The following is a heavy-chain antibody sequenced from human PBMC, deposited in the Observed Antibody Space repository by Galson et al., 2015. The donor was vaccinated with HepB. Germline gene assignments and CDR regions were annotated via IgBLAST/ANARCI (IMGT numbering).Heavy chain of an antibody. V-gene: IGHV3-53*01. J-gene: IGHJ4*02. CDR1: GFSVMNSY. CDR2: IYTGDTS. D-gene: IGHD2-2*01. CDR3: ARAPGPAAVAYYSDY. Sequence: LRLSCAASGFSVMNSYTTWVRQAPGKGLEWVSVIYTGDTSYYADSAKGRFTVSRDKSKNTVYLQMNSLTAGDTAIYFCARAPGPAAVAYYSDYWGQGTLVTVSS.